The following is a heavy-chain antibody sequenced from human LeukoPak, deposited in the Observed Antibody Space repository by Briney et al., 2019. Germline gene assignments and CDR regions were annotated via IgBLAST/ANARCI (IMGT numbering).Heavy chain of an antibody. CDR2: IYYSGST. Sequence: SETLSLTCTVSGGSISPYHWSWIRQPPGKGLEWIGYIYYSGSTNYNPSLKSRVTISVDTSKNQFSLRLSSVTAADTAVYYCARTNAFDIWGQGTMVTVSS. CDR3: ARTNAFDI. V-gene: IGHV4-59*01. J-gene: IGHJ3*02. CDR1: GGSISPYH.